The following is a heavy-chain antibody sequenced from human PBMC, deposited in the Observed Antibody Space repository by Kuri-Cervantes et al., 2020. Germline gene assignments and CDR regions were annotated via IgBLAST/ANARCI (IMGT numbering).Heavy chain of an antibody. CDR3: ARDAPYSSGWYVYFQH. D-gene: IGHD6-19*01. V-gene: IGHV1-8*01. J-gene: IGHJ1*01. Sequence: ASVKVSCKASGYTFTSYDINWVRQATGQGLEWMGWMNPNSGNTGYAQKFQGRVTMTTNTSTSTAYMELRSLRSEDTAVYYCARDAPYSSGWYVYFQHWGRGTLVTVSS. CDR1: GYTFTSYD. CDR2: MNPNSGNT.